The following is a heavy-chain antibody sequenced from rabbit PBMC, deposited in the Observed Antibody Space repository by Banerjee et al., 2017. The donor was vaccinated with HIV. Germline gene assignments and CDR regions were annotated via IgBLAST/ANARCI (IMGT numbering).Heavy chain of an antibody. CDR2: IYTSSGST. CDR3: ARDLAGVIGWNFNL. CDR1: GSDISNYW. J-gene: IGHJ4*01. D-gene: IGHD4-1*01. Sequence: QQQLEESGGGLVKPGGTLTLSCTASGSDISNYWMCWVRQAPGKGLELIACIYTSSGSTWYASWAEGRFTISKTSSTTVTLQMTSLTVADTASYFCARDLAGVIGWNFNLWGQGPLVTVS. V-gene: IGHV1S45*01.